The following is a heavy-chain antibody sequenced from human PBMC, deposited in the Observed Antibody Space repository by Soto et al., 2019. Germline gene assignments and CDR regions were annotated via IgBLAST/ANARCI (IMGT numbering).Heavy chain of an antibody. CDR3: ARSTNDYGDRH. D-gene: IGHD4-17*01. Sequence: QVQLVQSGAEVKKPGASVKVPCKASGYTFTSYDINWVRQATGQGLEWMGWMNPNSGNTGYAQNCQGRVTMTRNPSISPASMQLSSLRSEDTAVYYCARSTNDYGDRHWGQGALVTVSS. V-gene: IGHV1-8*01. CDR1: GYTFTSYD. CDR2: MNPNSGNT. J-gene: IGHJ4*02.